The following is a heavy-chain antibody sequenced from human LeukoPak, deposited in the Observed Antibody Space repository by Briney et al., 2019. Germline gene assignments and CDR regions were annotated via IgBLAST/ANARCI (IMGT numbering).Heavy chain of an antibody. D-gene: IGHD3-3*01. J-gene: IGHJ6*03. CDR2: IDTASNT. V-gene: IGHV3-21*01. CDR1: GFTFRSYS. Sequence: GGSLRLSCAASGFTFRSYSINWVRQAPGKELEWVSSIDTASNTLYADSVKGRFTISRDNAKNSLYLQMNSLRAEDTAVYYCARDSKMYYDFWSGYDFYYYYYMAVWGKGTTVTVAS. CDR3: ARDSKMYYDFWSGYDFYYYYYMAV.